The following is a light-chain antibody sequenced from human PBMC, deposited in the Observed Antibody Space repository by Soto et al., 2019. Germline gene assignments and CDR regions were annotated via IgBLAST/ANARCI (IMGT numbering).Light chain of an antibody. Sequence: EIVMTQSPATLSVSPGDRATLSCRASQSVNSNLAWYQHKPGRTPRLLVYGASSGATGVPARFSGSGSGTEFTLTINSLQSEDFAIYYCQQYDSWPVTFGGGTKVDIK. V-gene: IGKV3-15*01. J-gene: IGKJ4*01. CDR1: QSVNSN. CDR3: QQYDSWPVT. CDR2: GAS.